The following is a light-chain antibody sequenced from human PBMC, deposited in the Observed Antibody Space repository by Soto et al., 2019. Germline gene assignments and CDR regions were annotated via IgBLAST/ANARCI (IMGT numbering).Light chain of an antibody. CDR1: QSVSSN. J-gene: IGKJ4*01. V-gene: IGKV3-15*01. CDR2: GAS. CDR3: QPYNNWPLT. Sequence: EILLTQSPATLSLSTGERATHSCRASQSVSSNLAWYQQKPGQAPRLLIYGASTRATGITARFSGSGSGTEFTLTISSLQSEDFAVYYCQPYNNWPLTFGGGTQVEIK.